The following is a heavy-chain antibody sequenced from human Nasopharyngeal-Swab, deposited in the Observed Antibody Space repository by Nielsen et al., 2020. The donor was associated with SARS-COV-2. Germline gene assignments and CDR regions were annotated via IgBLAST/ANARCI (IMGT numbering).Heavy chain of an antibody. V-gene: IGHV4-59*01. Sequence: GSLRLSCTVSGGSISSYYWSWIRQPPGKGLEWIGYIYYSGSTNYNPSLKSRVTISVDTSKNQFSLKLSSVTAADTAVYYCASSDYVWGSYRYTGAYFDYWGQGTLVTVSS. CDR2: IYYSGST. D-gene: IGHD3-16*02. CDR1: GGSISSYY. CDR3: ASSDYVWGSYRYTGAYFDY. J-gene: IGHJ4*02.